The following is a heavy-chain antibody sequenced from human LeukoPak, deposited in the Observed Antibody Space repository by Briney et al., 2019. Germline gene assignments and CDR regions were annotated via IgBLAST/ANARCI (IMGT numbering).Heavy chain of an antibody. V-gene: IGHV3-21*01. D-gene: IGHD2-15*01. CDR1: GFTFSDYY. Sequence: PGGSLRLSCAASGFTFSDYYINWVRQAPGKGLEWVSSISSSSSYIYYADSVKGRFTISRDNAKNSLYLQMNSLRAEDTAVYYCASPRLQGGLGTDYWGQGTLVTVSS. CDR3: ASPRLQGGLGTDY. CDR2: ISSSSSYI. J-gene: IGHJ4*02.